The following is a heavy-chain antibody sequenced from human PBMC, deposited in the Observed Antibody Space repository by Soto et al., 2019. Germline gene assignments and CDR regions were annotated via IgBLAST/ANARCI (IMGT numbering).Heavy chain of an antibody. CDR3: ARKGRGGAFDF. J-gene: IGHJ3*01. V-gene: IGHV4-59*12. CDR1: GGSINRDY. Sequence: QVELQESGPGVVKPGETLSLTCNVSGGSINRDYWTWIRQPPGKGLEYIGYVSYSVTTNYNPSLKSRVTISVDSSKSHFSLKLTSVTAADTAVYYCARKGRGGAFDFWGQGTMVTVSS. CDR2: VSYSVTT. D-gene: IGHD2-15*01.